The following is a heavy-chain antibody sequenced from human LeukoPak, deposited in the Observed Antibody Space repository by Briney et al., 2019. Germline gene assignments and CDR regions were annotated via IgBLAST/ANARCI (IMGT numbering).Heavy chain of an antibody. CDR2: IYYSGST. V-gene: IGHV4-61*01. Sequence: SETLSLTCTVSGDSVSSGSYYWSWIRQPPGKGLEWIGYIYYSGSTNYNPSLKSRVTISVDTSKNQFSLKLSSVTAADTAVYYCASYWGDGGYFDYWGQGTLVTVSS. CDR3: ASYWGDGGYFDY. D-gene: IGHD3-16*01. J-gene: IGHJ4*02. CDR1: GDSVSSGSYY.